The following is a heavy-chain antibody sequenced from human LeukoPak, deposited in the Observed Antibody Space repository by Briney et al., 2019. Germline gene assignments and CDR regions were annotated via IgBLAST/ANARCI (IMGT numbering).Heavy chain of an antibody. J-gene: IGHJ4*02. CDR2: INPNSGGT. CDR3: ARAGGSEVVITYYFDY. V-gene: IGHV1-2*06. CDR1: GYTFTSYY. D-gene: IGHD3-22*01. Sequence: ASVKVSCKASGYTFTSYYMHWVRQAPGQGLEWMGRINPNSGGTNYAQKFQGRVTMTRDTSISTAYMEPSRLRSDDTAVYYCARAGGSEVVITYYFDYWGQGTLVTVSS.